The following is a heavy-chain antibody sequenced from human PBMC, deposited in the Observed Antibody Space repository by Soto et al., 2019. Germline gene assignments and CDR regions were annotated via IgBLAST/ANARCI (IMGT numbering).Heavy chain of an antibody. V-gene: IGHV3-33*01. D-gene: IGHD6-13*01. CDR1: GFTFSSYG. Sequence: GGSLRLSCAASGFTFSSYGMHWVRQAPGKGLEWVAVIWYDGSNKYYADSVKGRFTISRDNSKNTLYLQMNSLRAEDTAVYYCARDQGIAAAGIYYFYMVARGKGITISVS. CDR3: ARDQGIAAAGIYYFYMVA. J-gene: IGHJ6*03. CDR2: IWYDGSNK.